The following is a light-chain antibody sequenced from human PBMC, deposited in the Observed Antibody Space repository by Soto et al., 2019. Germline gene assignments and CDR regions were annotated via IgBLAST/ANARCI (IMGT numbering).Light chain of an antibody. CDR2: GAS. V-gene: IGKV3-15*01. CDR1: QSVSSN. Sequence: EIVMTQSPATLSVSPGERAPLSCRASQSVSSNLAWYQQKPGQAPRLLIYGASTRATGIPARFSGSGSGTEFTLTISSLQSEDFAVYYFQQYNNWHPEVTFGGGTKVEIK. CDR3: QQYNNWHPEVT. J-gene: IGKJ4*01.